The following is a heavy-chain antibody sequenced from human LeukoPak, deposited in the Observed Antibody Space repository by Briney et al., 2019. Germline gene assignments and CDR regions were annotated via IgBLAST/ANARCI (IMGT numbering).Heavy chain of an antibody. V-gene: IGHV3-30*18. CDR1: GFTFSSCG. CDR3: AKALTSGWYLDAFNI. CDR2: ISYDGSNK. Sequence: GGSLRLSCATSGFTFSSCGMHWVRQAPGKGLEWVAVISYDGSNKYYADSVKGRFTISRDNSKNTLFLEMNSLRAEDTAVYYCAKALTSGWYLDAFNIWGQGTMVTVSS. J-gene: IGHJ3*02. D-gene: IGHD6-19*01.